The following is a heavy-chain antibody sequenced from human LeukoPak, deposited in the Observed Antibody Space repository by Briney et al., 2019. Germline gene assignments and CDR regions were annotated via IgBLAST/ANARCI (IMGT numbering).Heavy chain of an antibody. D-gene: IGHD5-18*01. CDR2: TSSSGTYM. J-gene: IGHJ6*03. Sequence: GGSLRLSCAVSGFTFSSYSMHWVRQAPGKGLEWVSTTSSSGTYMYYADSVKGRFTISRDNAKNSLYLQMSGLTAEDTAVYYCARKPSEYTYSQGSYMDVWGKGTTVTVSS. CDR3: ARKPSEYTYSQGSYMDV. V-gene: IGHV3-21*01. CDR1: GFTFSSYS.